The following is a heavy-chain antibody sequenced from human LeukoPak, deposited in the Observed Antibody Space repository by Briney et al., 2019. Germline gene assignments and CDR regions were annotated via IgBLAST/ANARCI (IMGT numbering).Heavy chain of an antibody. Sequence: SETLSLTCAVYGGSFSGYYWSWIRQPPGKGLEWIGEINHSGSTNYNPSLKSRVTISVDTSKNQFSLKLSSVTAADTAVYYCARRWAGLGYYYFDYWGQGTLVTVSS. V-gene: IGHV4-34*01. CDR3: ARRWAGLGYYYFDY. D-gene: IGHD3-22*01. CDR1: GGSFSGYY. J-gene: IGHJ4*02. CDR2: INHSGST.